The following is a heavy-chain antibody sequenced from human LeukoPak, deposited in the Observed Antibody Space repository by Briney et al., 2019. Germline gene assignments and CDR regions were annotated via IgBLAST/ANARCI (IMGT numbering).Heavy chain of an antibody. J-gene: IGHJ6*01. CDR3: ARDQRRGFHWLPSSYYYGMDV. CDR1: GGSFSSYY. Sequence: SVKVSCNAAGGSFSSYYISWVRQPPGQGLEWMGRIIPILGITNYAQKFQGRVQSTAYKSTSTAYMKLSSVRTEDTAVYSGARDQRRGFHWLPSSYYYGMDVWGQGTAVTVST. D-gene: IGHD3-9*01. CDR2: IIPILGIT. V-gene: IGHV1-69*04.